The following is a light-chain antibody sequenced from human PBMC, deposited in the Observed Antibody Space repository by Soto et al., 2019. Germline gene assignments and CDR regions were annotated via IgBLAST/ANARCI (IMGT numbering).Light chain of an antibody. V-gene: IGKV1-5*03. CDR3: QQYNAYPYD. J-gene: IGKJ2*01. Sequence: DIQMTQSPSTLSASVGDRVTLTCRASQSISTWLAWYQQKPGKAPKLLIYKASILESGVTSRFSGSRSATEFSLTISGLQPDDFETYYCQQYNAYPYDFGQGTK. CDR2: KAS. CDR1: QSISTW.